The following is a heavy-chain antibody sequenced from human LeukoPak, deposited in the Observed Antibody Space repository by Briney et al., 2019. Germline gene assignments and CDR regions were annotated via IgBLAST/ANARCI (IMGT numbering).Heavy chain of an antibody. CDR3: ARDLPYYDTLTGYFYYYYYMDV. CDR1: GYSISSGYY. CDR2: IYHSGST. D-gene: IGHD3-9*01. Sequence: SETLSLTCTVSGYSISSGYYWGWIRQPPGKGLEWIGSIYHSGSTYYNPSLKSRVTISVDTSKNQFSLKLSSVTAADTAVYYCARDLPYYDTLTGYFYYYYYMDVWGKGTTVTVSS. V-gene: IGHV4-38-2*02. J-gene: IGHJ6*03.